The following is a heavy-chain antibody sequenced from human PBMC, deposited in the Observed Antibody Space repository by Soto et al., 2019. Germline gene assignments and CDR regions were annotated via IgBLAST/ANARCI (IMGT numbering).Heavy chain of an antibody. V-gene: IGHV4-59*08. Sequence: SETLSLTCSVSGGSITSHYCSWFRQPPGKGLEWIGYINHSGLTSYNPSLKSRVTMSVDTSKNHFSLKVNSVTAADTALYYCARQGFGQLHGLVDVWGPGTTVTVSS. CDR2: INHSGLT. J-gene: IGHJ6*02. D-gene: IGHD3-10*01. CDR3: ARQGFGQLHGLVDV. CDR1: GGSITSHY.